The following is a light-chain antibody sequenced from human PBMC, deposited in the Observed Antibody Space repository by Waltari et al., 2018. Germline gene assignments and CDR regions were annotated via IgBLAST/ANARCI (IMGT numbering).Light chain of an antibody. J-gene: IGLJ1*01. CDR1: DSDVGAYDF. CDR3: ISYTTSSAPGV. V-gene: IGLV2-14*01. CDR2: EVS. Sequence: QSALTQPASVSGSPGQSITISCSGTDSDVGAYDFVSWYQQHPGKAPHPIIYEVSKRPLGISNRFSASKSGNTASLTISGLQAEDEADYYCISYTTSSAPGVFGTGTRVTVL.